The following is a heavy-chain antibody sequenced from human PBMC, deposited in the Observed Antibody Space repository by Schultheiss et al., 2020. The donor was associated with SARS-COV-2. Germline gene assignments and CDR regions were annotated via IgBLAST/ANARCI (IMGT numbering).Heavy chain of an antibody. J-gene: IGHJ4*02. CDR1: GGSFSGYY. CDR2: IYISGST. V-gene: IGHV4-59*10. CDR3: ARDSVGARVAAAFDY. D-gene: IGHD6-13*01. Sequence: SETLSLTCAVYGGSFSGYYWGWIRQPPGKGLEWIGSIYISGSTNYNPSLKSRVTMSVDTSKNQFSLKLSSVTAADTAVYYCARDSVGARVAAAFDYWGQGTLATVSS.